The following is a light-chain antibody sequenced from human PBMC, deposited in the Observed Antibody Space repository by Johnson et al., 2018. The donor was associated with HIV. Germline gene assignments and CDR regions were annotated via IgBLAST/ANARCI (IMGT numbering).Light chain of an antibody. Sequence: QSVLTQPPSVSAAPGQKVTISCSGSSSNIANKYVSWYQHLPGTAPKLLIYENTRRPSGIPDRFSGSKSGTSATLGITGLQTGDEADYYCGTWDTSLSAGGFVFGTGTKVTVL. V-gene: IGLV1-51*02. J-gene: IGLJ1*01. CDR1: SSNIANKY. CDR3: GTWDTSLSAGGFV. CDR2: ENT.